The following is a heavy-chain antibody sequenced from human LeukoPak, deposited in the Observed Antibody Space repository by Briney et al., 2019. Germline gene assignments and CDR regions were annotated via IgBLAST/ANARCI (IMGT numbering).Heavy chain of an antibody. CDR1: GFTFSDYY. V-gene: IGHV3-11*01. CDR2: ISSSGSTM. CDR3: ASYVLRFLEWSYFDY. D-gene: IGHD3-3*01. Sequence: PGGSLRLSCAASGFTFSDYYMSWIRQAPGKGLEWVSYISSSGSTMYYADSVKSRFTISRDNAKNSLYLQMNSLRAEDTAVYYCASYVLRFLEWSYFDYWGQGTLVTVSS. J-gene: IGHJ4*02.